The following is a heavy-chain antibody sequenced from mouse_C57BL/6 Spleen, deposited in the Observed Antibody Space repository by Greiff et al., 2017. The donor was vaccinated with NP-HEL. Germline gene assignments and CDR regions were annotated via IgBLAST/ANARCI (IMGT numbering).Heavy chain of an antibody. V-gene: IGHV5-17*01. D-gene: IGHD2-2*01. CDR1: GFTFSDYG. J-gene: IGHJ3*01. Sequence: EVKLMESGGGLVKPGGSLKLSCAASGFTFSDYGMHWVRQAPEKGLEWVAYISSGSSTIYYADTVKGRFTISRDNAKNTLFLQMTSLRSEDTAMYYCAREWLPAYWGQGTLVTVSA. CDR3: AREWLPAY. CDR2: ISSGSSTI.